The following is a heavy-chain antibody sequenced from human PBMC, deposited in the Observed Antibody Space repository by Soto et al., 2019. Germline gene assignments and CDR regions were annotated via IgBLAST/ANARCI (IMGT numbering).Heavy chain of an antibody. CDR2: ISYTGST. CDR1: GGSVSSGSYY. CDR3: ARGSSQRGYSYGPLKPNYYYYYGMDV. Sequence: SETLSLTCTVSGGSVSSGSYYWSWIRQPPGKGLEWIGYISYTGSTNYNPSLKSRVTISVDTSKNQFSLKLSSVTAADTAVYYCARGSSQRGYSYGPLKPNYYYYYGMDVWGQGTTVTVSS. V-gene: IGHV4-61*01. D-gene: IGHD5-18*01. J-gene: IGHJ6*02.